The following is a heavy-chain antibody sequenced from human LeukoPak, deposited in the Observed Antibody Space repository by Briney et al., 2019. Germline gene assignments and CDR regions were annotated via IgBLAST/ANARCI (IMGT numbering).Heavy chain of an antibody. D-gene: IGHD6-6*01. CDR3: ARGTYGSSSTYDY. Sequence: SETLSLTCAVYGGSFSGYYWSWIRQPPGKGLEWIGYISYSGSTNYNPSLKSRVTISIDTSMNQFSLTLSSVTAADTAVYYCARGTYGSSSTYDYWGQGTLVTVSS. CDR2: ISYSGST. CDR1: GGSFSGYY. V-gene: IGHV4-59*01. J-gene: IGHJ4*02.